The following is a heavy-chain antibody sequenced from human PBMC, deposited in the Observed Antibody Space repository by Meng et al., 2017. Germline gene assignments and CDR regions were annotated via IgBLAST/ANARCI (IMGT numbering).Heavy chain of an antibody. D-gene: IGHD4-17*01. CDR2: IYPGDSDT. V-gene: IGHV5-51*01. CDR1: GYSFTSYW. Sequence: GESLKISCKGSGYSFTSYWIGWVRQMPGKGLEWMGIIYPGDSDTRYSPSFQGQVTIPADKSISTAYLQWSSLKASDTTMYYCATRGEQGYYYYGMDVWGQGTTVTVSS. CDR3: ATRGEQGYYYYGMDV. J-gene: IGHJ6*02.